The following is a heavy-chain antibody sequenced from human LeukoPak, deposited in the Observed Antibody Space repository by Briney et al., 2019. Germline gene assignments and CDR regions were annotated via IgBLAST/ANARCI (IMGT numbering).Heavy chain of an antibody. CDR1: GFTVSSNY. CDR3: AREAVAGTSDY. CDR2: IYSGGST. J-gene: IGHJ4*02. V-gene: IGHV3-53*01. Sequence: GGSLRLSCAASGFTVSSNYTSWVRQAPGKGLERVSVIYSGGSTYYADSVKGRFTISRDNSKNTLYLQMNSLRAEDTAVYYCAREAVAGTSDYWGQGTLVTVSS. D-gene: IGHD6-19*01.